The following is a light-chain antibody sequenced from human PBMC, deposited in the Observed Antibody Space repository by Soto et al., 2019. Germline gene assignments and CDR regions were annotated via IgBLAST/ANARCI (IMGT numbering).Light chain of an antibody. Sequence: EIVMTQSPATLLVSPGDRATLSCRASQSVTSNLAWYQQRPGQAPRLLIYGASTRASGIPARFGGSGSGTEFTLIIDSLQSEDFAVYYCQQYNNRPPWTCG. CDR2: GAS. J-gene: IGKJ1*01. CDR1: QSVTSN. V-gene: IGKV3-15*01. CDR3: QQYNNRPPWT.